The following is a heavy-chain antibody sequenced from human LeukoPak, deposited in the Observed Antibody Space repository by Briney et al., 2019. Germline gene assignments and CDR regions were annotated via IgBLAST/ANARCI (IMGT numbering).Heavy chain of an antibody. CDR2: IYYSGST. CDR3: ARGSYYESSGYDY. D-gene: IGHD3-22*01. J-gene: IGHJ4*02. Sequence: PSETLSLTCTVSGGSISSYYWSWIWQPPGKGLEWIGYIYYSGSTNYNPSLKSRVTISVDTSKNQFSLKLSSVTAADTAVYYCARGSYYESSGYDYWGQGTLVTVSS. CDR1: GGSISSYY. V-gene: IGHV4-59*01.